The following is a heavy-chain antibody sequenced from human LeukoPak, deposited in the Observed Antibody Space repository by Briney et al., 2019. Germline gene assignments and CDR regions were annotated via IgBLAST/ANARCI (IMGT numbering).Heavy chain of an antibody. J-gene: IGHJ4*02. CDR3: ARGHYDVLAASYKRTPDY. Sequence: GGSLRLSCAASGSTFTTFNMNWVRQAPGKGLEWVSSITSGGDYIYYADSVKGRFTTSRDNAKNSLSLQLNSLRVEDTAVYYCARGHYDVLAASYKRTPDYWGQGTLVTVSS. V-gene: IGHV3-21*01. D-gene: IGHD3-9*01. CDR1: GSTFTTFN. CDR2: ITSGGDYI.